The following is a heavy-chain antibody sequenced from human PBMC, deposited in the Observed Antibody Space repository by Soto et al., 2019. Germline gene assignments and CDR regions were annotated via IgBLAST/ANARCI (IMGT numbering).Heavy chain of an antibody. CDR2: IYSGGST. CDR3: ARDVGSGYSVYFDY. Sequence: EVQLVESGGGLVQPGGSLRLSCAASGFTVSSNYMSWVRQAPGKGLEWVSVIYSGGSTYYADSVKGRFTISRDNSKNTLYLQVNSLRAEDTAVYYCARDVGSGYSVYFDYWGQGTLVTVSS. J-gene: IGHJ4*02. V-gene: IGHV3-66*01. CDR1: GFTVSSNY. D-gene: IGHD3-22*01.